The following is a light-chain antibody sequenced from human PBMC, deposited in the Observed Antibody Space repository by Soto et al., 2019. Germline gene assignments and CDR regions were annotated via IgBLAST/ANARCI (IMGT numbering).Light chain of an antibody. CDR2: SNN. Sequence: QAVVTQPPSASGTPGQRVTISCSGSSSNIGSNTVNWYQQLPGTAPKLLIYSNNQRPSGVPDRFSGSKSGTSASLAISGLQSEDEADYYCAAWDDSLNGYVVFGGGTQLTV. CDR1: SSNIGSNT. V-gene: IGLV1-44*01. CDR3: AAWDDSLNGYVV. J-gene: IGLJ2*01.